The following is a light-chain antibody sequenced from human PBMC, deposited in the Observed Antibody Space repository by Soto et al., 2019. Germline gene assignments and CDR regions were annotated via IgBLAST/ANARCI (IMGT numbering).Light chain of an antibody. CDR3: QQYNNWLLLT. V-gene: IGKV3-15*01. CDR1: QSVSRN. Sequence: EIVMTQSPATLSGSPGERATLSCRASQSVSRNLAWYQQKPGQAPRLLIYGASTRAPGIPVRFSGSGSWSEFTLTISSLQSEDFAIYYCQQYNNWLLLTFGGGTKVQIK. J-gene: IGKJ4*01. CDR2: GAS.